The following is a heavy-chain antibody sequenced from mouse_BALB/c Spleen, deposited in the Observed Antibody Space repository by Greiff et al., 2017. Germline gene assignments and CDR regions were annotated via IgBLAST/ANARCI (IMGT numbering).Heavy chain of an antibody. Sequence: EVHLVESGGGLVQPGGSRKLSCAASGFTFSDYGMAWVRQAPGKGPEWVAFISNLAYSIYYADTVTGRFTISRENAKNTLYLQMSSLKSEDTAMYYCARNYRYEGYAMDYWGQGTSVTVSS. D-gene: IGHD2-14*01. CDR1: GFTFSDYG. CDR3: ARNYRYEGYAMDY. CDR2: ISNLAYSI. V-gene: IGHV5-15*01. J-gene: IGHJ4*01.